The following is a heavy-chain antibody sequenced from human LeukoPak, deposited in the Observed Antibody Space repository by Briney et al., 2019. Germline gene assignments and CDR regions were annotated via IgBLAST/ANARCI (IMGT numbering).Heavy chain of an antibody. Sequence: GGSLRLSCAASGFTFSTYSMNWVRQAPGKGLEWVSYISSSSTIYYADSVKGRFTISRDNAKNPLYLQMNSLRAEDTAVYYCARGSTYYDSSGQVPFDYWGQGTLVTVSS. CDR2: ISSSSTI. J-gene: IGHJ4*02. D-gene: IGHD3-22*01. CDR3: ARGSTYYDSSGQVPFDY. V-gene: IGHV3-48*01. CDR1: GFTFSTYS.